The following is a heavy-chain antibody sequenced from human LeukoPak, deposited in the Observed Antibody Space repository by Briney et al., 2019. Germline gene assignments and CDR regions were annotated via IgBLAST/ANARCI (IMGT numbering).Heavy chain of an antibody. J-gene: IGHJ4*02. Sequence: GGSLRLSCAASGFTVSSTYMSWVRQTPGKGLEWVSSITDSSSYIYYADSLKGRFTISRDNAKKSLYLQMNSLRAEDTAVYYCTRDLRFSGSSDYWGQGTLVTVSS. D-gene: IGHD1-26*01. CDR3: TRDLRFSGSSDY. CDR2: ITDSSSYI. CDR1: GFTVSSTY. V-gene: IGHV3-21*01.